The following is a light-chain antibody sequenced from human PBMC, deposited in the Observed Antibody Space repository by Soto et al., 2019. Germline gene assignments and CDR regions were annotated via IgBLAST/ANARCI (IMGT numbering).Light chain of an antibody. CDR1: QSISSY. V-gene: IGKV1-39*01. Sequence: DIQMTQSPSSLSASVGDRVTITCRASQSISSYLIWYQQKPGKAPKLLIYAASSLQSGVPSRFSGSGSGTDFTLTISSLQPEDFATYYCQQRYSTPPTFGQGTKVEIK. CDR2: AAS. CDR3: QQRYSTPPT. J-gene: IGKJ1*01.